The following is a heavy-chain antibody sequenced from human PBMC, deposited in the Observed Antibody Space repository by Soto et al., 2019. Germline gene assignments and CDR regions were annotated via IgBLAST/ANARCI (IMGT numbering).Heavy chain of an antibody. CDR2: ISAYNGNT. J-gene: IGHJ4*02. D-gene: IGHD5-18*01. Sequence: ASVKVSCKASGYTFTSYGISWVRQAPGQGLEWMGWISAYNGNTNYAQRLQGRVTMTTDTSTSTAYMELRSLRPDDTAVYYCARAPPAMVLFDWGQGTLVTVSS. V-gene: IGHV1-18*04. CDR1: GYTFTSYG. CDR3: ARAPPAMVLFD.